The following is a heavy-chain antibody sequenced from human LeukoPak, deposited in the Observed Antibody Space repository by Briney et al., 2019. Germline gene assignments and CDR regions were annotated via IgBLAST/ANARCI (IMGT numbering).Heavy chain of an antibody. Sequence: GGSLRLSCAASGFTFSSYAMSWVRQAPGKGLEWVSVISGSGGSTYYADSVKGRFTISRDNSKNTLYLQMNSLRGEDTAVYYCPKTQLHLDYWGQGTLVTVSS. CDR3: PKTQLHLDY. D-gene: IGHD1-26*01. V-gene: IGHV3-23*01. CDR2: ISGSGGST. CDR1: GFTFSSYA. J-gene: IGHJ4*02.